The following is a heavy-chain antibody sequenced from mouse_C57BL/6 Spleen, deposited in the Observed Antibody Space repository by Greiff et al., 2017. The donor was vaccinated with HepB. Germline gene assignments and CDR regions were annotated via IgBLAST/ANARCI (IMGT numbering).Heavy chain of an antibody. CDR2: IHPNSGST. D-gene: IGHD1-1*01. Sequence: QVQLQQPGAELVKPGASVKLSCKASGYTFTSYWMHWVKQRPGQGLEWIGMIHPNSGSTNYNEKFKSKATLTVDKSSSTAYMQLSSLTSEDSAVYYCARSDYYGMGFAYWGQGTLVTGSA. CDR1: GYTFTSYW. V-gene: IGHV1-64*01. J-gene: IGHJ3*01. CDR3: ARSDYYGMGFAY.